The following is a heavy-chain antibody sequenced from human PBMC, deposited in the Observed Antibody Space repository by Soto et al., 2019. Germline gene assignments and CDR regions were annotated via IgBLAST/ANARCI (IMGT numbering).Heavy chain of an antibody. CDR1: GFIFSEST. CDR3: VKQAHGLDGVAFDY. J-gene: IGHJ4*02. V-gene: IGHV3-64D*06. CDR2: VSTSGRST. Sequence: EVQLVESGGGLVQPGGYLRLSCSASGFIFSESTIYWVRQVPGKGLEAISAVSTSGRSTYYADSVKDRFTISRDKSKNTRFLQKGSLRPEDTAIYYCVKQAHGLDGVAFDYWGQGTQVTVAS. D-gene: IGHD2-15*01.